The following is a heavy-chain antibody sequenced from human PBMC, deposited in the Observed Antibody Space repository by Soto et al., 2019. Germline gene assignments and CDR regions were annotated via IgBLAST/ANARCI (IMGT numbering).Heavy chain of an antibody. D-gene: IGHD3-22*01. V-gene: IGHV4-39*01. CDR1: DGSMNSDSSY. CDR3: ARLGGYVSVGYYYLWDS. J-gene: IGHJ4*02. Sequence: SETLSLTCRVSDGSMNSDSSYWGWIRQPPGKGLEWIGVINHSGSTYHNLSLKGRVTMSVDASRNQLSLKLTSMTAADTAVYYCARLGGYVSVGYYYLWDSWGQGTLVTVSS. CDR2: INHSGST.